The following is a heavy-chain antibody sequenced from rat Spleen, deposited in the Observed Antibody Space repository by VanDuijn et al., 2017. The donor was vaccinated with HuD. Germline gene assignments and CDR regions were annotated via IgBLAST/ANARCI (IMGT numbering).Heavy chain of an antibody. CDR3: ARGHNYFDY. J-gene: IGHJ2*01. CDR2: MRYDGDT. CDR1: GFSLTDYS. Sequence: QVQLKESGPGLVQPSQTLSLTCTVSGFSLTDYSVHWVRQPPGKGLEWMGRMRYDGDTSYNSALKSRLSISRDTSKSQVFLKMSSLQTEDTAIYFGARGHNYFDYWGQGIMVTVSS. V-gene: IGHV2S30*01.